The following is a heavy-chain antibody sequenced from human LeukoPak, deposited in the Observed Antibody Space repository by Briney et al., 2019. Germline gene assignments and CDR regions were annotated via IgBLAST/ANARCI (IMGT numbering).Heavy chain of an antibody. V-gene: IGHV4-59*01. D-gene: IGHD5-12*01. CDR2: IYYSGST. CDR3: ARGRGGYDIFDY. J-gene: IGHJ4*02. Sequence: PSETLSLTCVVYGGSFSGYYWSWIRQPPGKGLEWIGYIYYSGSTNYNPSLKSRVTISVDTSKNQFSLKLSSVTAADTAVYYCARGRGGYDIFDYWGQGTLVTVSS. CDR1: GGSFSGYY.